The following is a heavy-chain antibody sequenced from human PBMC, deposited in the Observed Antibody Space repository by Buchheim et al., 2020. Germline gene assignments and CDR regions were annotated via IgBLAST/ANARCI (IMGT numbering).Heavy chain of an antibody. D-gene: IGHD3-10*01. J-gene: IGHJ4*02. Sequence: QVQLVESGGGVVQPGRSLRLSCAASGFTFSSYAMHWVRQAPGKGLEWVAVISYDGSNKYYADSVKGRFTISRDNSKNTLYPQMNSLRAEDMAVYYCARVRGPYYYGSGINYWGQGTL. CDR2: ISYDGSNK. CDR3: ARVRGPYYYGSGINY. V-gene: IGHV3-30*04. CDR1: GFTFSSYA.